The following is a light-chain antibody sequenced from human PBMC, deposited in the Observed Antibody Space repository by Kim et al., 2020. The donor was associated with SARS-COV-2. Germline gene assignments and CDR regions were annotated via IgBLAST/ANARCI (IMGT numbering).Light chain of an antibody. CDR1: QSVSIY. CDR2: DAS. J-gene: IGKJ1*01. CDR3: QEYKSNSWT. Sequence: GDRVTITCRASQSVSIYLAWYQHRPGKAPDLLIYDASILQSGVPSRFRGSGSGTDFTLTISGLQPDDFSTYYCQEYKSNSWTFGQGTKVDIK. V-gene: IGKV1-5*01.